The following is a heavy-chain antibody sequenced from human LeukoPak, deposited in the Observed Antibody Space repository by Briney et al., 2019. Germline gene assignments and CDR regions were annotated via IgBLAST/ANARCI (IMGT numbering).Heavy chain of an antibody. CDR3: ARVAVGAYYFDY. CDR1: GFTFSDYY. J-gene: IGHJ4*02. CDR2: ISSSTSYS. D-gene: IGHD1-26*01. V-gene: IGHV3-11*05. Sequence: TGGSLRLSCAASGFTFSDYYMSWIRQAPGKGLEWISYISSSTSYSNYADSVKGRFTISGDSPKNSLYLQMNSLRAEDTAVYYCARVAVGAYYFDYWSQGALVTVSS.